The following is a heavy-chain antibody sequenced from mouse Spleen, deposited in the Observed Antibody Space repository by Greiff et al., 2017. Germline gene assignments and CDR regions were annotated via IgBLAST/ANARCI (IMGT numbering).Heavy chain of an antibody. CDR3: ARQRGTGYFDY. V-gene: IGHV5-9*04. CDR1: GFTFSSYA. D-gene: IGHD2-14*01. J-gene: IGHJ2*01. Sequence: EVKLMESGGGLVKLGGSLKLSCAASGFTFSSYAMSWVRQTPEKRLEWVATISSGGGNTYYPDSVKGRFTISRDNAKNTLYLQMSSLKSEDTAMYYCARQRGTGYFDYWGQGTTLTVSS. CDR2: ISSGGGNT.